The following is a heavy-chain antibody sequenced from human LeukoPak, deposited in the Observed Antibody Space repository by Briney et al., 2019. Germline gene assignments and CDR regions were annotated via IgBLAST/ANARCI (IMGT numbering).Heavy chain of an antibody. CDR3: ARDSYDYVWGSYRYRWFDP. J-gene: IGHJ5*02. V-gene: IGHV1-69*04. D-gene: IGHD3-16*02. CDR2: IIPILGIA. Sequence: SVKVSCKASGGTFSSYAISWVRQAPGQGLEWMGRIIPILGIANYAQKFQGRVTITADKSTSTACMELSSLRSEDTAVYYCARDSYDYVWGSYRYRWFDPWGQGTLVTVSS. CDR1: GGTFSSYA.